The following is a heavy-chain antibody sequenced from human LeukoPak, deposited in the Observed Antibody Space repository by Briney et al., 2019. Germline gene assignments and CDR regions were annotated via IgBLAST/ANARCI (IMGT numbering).Heavy chain of an antibody. J-gene: IGHJ1*01. CDR2: IKSKTDGGTI. V-gene: IGHV3-15*01. CDR3: TTDLSELDDSGYYAKYFHH. Sequence: GGSLRLSCAVSGFTVFNNYMSWVRQAPGKGLEWVGRIKSKTDGGTIDYAAPVKGRFTISRDDSKDTLFLQMNSLKTEDTAVYYCTTDLSELDDSGYYAKYFHHWGQGTLVSVSS. D-gene: IGHD3-22*01. CDR1: GFTVFNNY.